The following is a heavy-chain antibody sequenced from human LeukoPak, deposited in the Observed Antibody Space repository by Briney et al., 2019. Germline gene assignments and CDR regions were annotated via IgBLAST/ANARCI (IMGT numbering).Heavy chain of an antibody. Sequence: GRSLRLSCAASGFTFSSYAMHWVRQAPGKGLEWVAVISYDGSNKYYADSVKGRFTVSRDNSKNTLYLQMNSLRAEDTAVYYCAKDNAKMKISIFGVVPSGPSYFDSWGQGILVTVSS. V-gene: IGHV3-30-3*02. D-gene: IGHD3-3*01. CDR2: ISYDGSNK. CDR1: GFTFSSYA. CDR3: AKDNAKMKISIFGVVPSGPSYFDS. J-gene: IGHJ4*02.